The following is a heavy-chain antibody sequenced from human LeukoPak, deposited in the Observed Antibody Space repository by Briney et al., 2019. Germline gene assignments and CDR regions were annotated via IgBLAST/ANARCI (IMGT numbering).Heavy chain of an antibody. CDR3: ATLGYCSGGSCYDIGY. J-gene: IGHJ4*02. V-gene: IGHV1-69*13. Sequence: ASVKVSCKASGGTFISYAISWVRQAPGQGLEWMGGIIPIFGTANYAQKFQGRVTITADESTSTAYMELSSLRSEDTAVYYCATLGYCSGGSCYDIGYWGQGTLVTVSS. D-gene: IGHD2-15*01. CDR2: IIPIFGTA. CDR1: GGTFISYA.